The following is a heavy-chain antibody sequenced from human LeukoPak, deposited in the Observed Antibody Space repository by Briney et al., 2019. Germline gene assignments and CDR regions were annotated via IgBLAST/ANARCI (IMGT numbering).Heavy chain of an antibody. CDR1: GFTFSDYS. D-gene: IGHD6-19*01. Sequence: GGSLRLSCAASGFTFSDYSMNWVRQAPGKGLEWVSYISSGSKTVYYADSVKGRFTISRDNARNSLYLQMNNLRAEDTAVYYCASGISGWYGDYWGQGTLVTVSS. CDR2: ISSGSKTV. V-gene: IGHV3-48*01. CDR3: ASGISGWYGDY. J-gene: IGHJ4*02.